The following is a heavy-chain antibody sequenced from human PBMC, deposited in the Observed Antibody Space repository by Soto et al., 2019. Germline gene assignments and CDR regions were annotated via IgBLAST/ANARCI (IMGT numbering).Heavy chain of an antibody. J-gene: IGHJ3*02. CDR1: GGSISSYY. D-gene: IGHD6-19*01. CDR2: IYYSGST. V-gene: IGHV4-59*01. CDR3: ARSSGVAVAVFRSVFAFDI. Sequence: SETLSLTCTVSGGSISSYYWSWIRQPPGKGLEWIGYIYYSGSTNYNPSLKSRVTISVDTSKNQFSLKLSSVTAADTAVYYCARSSGVAVAVFRSVFAFDIWGQGTMVTVSS.